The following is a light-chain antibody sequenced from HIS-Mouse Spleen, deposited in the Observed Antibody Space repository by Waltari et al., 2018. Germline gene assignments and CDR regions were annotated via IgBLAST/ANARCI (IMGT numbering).Light chain of an antibody. Sequence: DIQMTQSTSSVSASVVDRVTITCRSSQGISRLLAWYQQKPGKAPKLLIYAASSLQSGVPSRFSGSGSGTDFTLTISSLQPEDFATYYCQQANSFPSFTLFTFGPGTKVDIK. CDR2: AAS. CDR3: QQANSFPSFTLFT. CDR1: QGISRL. V-gene: IGKV1-12*02. J-gene: IGKJ3*01.